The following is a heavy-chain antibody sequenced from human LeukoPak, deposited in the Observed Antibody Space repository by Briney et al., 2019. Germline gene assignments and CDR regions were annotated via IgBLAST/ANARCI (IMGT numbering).Heavy chain of an antibody. V-gene: IGHV3-7*01. J-gene: IGHJ4*02. CDR1: GFTFSSYW. D-gene: IGHD6-13*01. CDR3: ARDKYSSSWYVSDY. Sequence: PGGSLRLSCAASGFTFSSYWMSWVRQAPGKGLHWLANIKQDGSEKYYVDSVKGRFTISRDNAKNSLYLQMNSLRAEDTAVYYCARDKYSSSWYVSDYWGQGTLVTVSS. CDR2: IKQDGSEK.